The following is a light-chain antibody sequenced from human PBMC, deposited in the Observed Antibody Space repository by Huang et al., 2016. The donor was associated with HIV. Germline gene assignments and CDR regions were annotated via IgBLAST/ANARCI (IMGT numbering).Light chain of an antibody. Sequence: DIQMTQSPSSLSASVGDSVTVTCRASQTISTFLNWYQQKPGKAPKLLISVASSSQSWVPSRFTGSGSGTDFTLTISSLQPDDFATYYCQQSYTAPRTFGQGTRVEIK. CDR1: QTISTF. J-gene: IGKJ1*01. CDR2: VAS. V-gene: IGKV1-39*01. CDR3: QQSYTAPRT.